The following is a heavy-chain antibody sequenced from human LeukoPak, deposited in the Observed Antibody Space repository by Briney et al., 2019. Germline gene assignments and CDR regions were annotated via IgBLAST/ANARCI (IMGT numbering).Heavy chain of an antibody. J-gene: IGHJ4*02. Sequence: GGSLRLSCTASRFYFSTYDMNWVRQVPGKGLEGVSYIDSSGSTTYYAGSVQGRFTISRDNAKNSLYLQMKSLRVEDTAFYYCASAHGGSGYDRPFDYWGQGTLVTVSS. CDR1: RFYFSTYD. CDR2: IDSSGSTT. CDR3: ASAHGGSGYDRPFDY. V-gene: IGHV3-48*03. D-gene: IGHD5-12*01.